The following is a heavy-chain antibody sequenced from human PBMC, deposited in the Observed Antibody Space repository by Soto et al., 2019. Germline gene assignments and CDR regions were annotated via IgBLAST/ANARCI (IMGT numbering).Heavy chain of an antibody. CDR3: AKDRITMVRGVIDY. D-gene: IGHD3-10*01. Sequence: GGSLRLSCAASGFTFSSYAMSWVRQAPGKGLEWVSAISGSGGSTYYADSEKGRFTIARDNSKNTLYLQMNSLRAEDTAVYYCAKDRITMVRGVIDYWGQGTLVTVSS. V-gene: IGHV3-23*01. CDR2: ISGSGGST. J-gene: IGHJ4*02. CDR1: GFTFSSYA.